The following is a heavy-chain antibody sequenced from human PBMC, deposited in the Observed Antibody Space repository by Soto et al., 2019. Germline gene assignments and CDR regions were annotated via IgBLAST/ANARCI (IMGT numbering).Heavy chain of an antibody. V-gene: IGHV4-31*03. CDR2: IYYSGST. CDR1: GGSISSGGYY. Sequence: SETLSLTCTVSGGSISSGGYYWSWIRQHPGKGLEWIGYIYYSGSTYYNPSLKSRVTISVDTSKNQFSLKLSSVTAADTAVYYCARDLGTTSRAAGTGNSLGWFDPWGQGTLVTVSS. D-gene: IGHD6-13*01. J-gene: IGHJ5*02. CDR3: ARDLGTTSRAAGTGNSLGWFDP.